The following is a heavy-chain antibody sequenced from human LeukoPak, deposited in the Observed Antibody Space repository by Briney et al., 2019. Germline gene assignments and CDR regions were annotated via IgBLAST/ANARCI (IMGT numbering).Heavy chain of an antibody. Sequence: HPGGSLRLSCAASGFIFDDYATHWVRQAPGKGLEWVSLISGDGGSTYYADSVKGRFTISRDNIKNSLYLQMNSLRTEDSALYYCAKDKGYFGSGSYYYYNYAMDVWGQGTTVTVSS. V-gene: IGHV3-43*02. CDR3: AKDKGYFGSGSYYYYNYAMDV. CDR2: ISGDGGST. D-gene: IGHD3-10*01. J-gene: IGHJ6*02. CDR1: GFIFDDYA.